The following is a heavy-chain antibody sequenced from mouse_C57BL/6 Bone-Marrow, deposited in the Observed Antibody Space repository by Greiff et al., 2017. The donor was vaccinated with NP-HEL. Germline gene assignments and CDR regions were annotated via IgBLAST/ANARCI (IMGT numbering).Heavy chain of an antibody. Sequence: EVKVEESGPGLVKPSQSLSLTCSVTGYSITSGYYWNWIRQFPGNKLEWMGYISYDGSNNYNPSLKNRISITRDTSKNQFFLKLNSVTTEDTATYYCASRLYDFYWYFDVWGTGTTVTVSS. V-gene: IGHV3-6*01. CDR1: GYSITSGYY. CDR3: ASRLYDFYWYFDV. D-gene: IGHD2-3*01. J-gene: IGHJ1*03. CDR2: ISYDGSN.